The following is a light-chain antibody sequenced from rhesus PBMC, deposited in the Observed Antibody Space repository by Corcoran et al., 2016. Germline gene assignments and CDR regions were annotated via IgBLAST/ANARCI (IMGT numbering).Light chain of an antibody. V-gene: IGKV1-28*01. Sequence: DIQMTQSPSSLSASVGDTVTITCRASQGISSYLNWFQQKPGKAPKLLLYAASSLESGVPSRFSGSGSGTEFTLTLSSLQPEDFAAYYCLQHSSYPLTFGGGTKVEIK. CDR3: LQHSSYPLT. J-gene: IGKJ4*01. CDR1: QGISSY. CDR2: AAS.